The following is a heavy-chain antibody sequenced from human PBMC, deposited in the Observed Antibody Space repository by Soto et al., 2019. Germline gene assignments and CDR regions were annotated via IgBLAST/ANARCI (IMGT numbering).Heavy chain of an antibody. CDR2: INTNTGNP. CDR3: ALIGAAGTSYYYGMDV. J-gene: IGHJ6*02. Sequence: ASVKVSCKASGYTFTSYAMNWVRQAPGQGLEWMGWINTNTGNPTYAQGFTGRFVFSLDTSVSTAYLQICSLKAEDTAVYYCALIGAAGTSYYYGMDVWGQGTTVTVSS. CDR1: GYTFTSYA. V-gene: IGHV7-4-1*01. D-gene: IGHD6-13*01.